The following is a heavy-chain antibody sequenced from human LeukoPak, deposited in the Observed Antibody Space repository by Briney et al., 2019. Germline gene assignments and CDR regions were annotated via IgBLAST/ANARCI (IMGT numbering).Heavy chain of an antibody. CDR3: TTDSSSWDNWFDP. V-gene: IGHV3-30*03. J-gene: IGHJ5*02. D-gene: IGHD6-13*01. Sequence: GGSLRLSCVASGFTFSNYGMHWVRQAPGKGLEWVAFISYDGSNENIADSVKGRFIISRDNSKNTLYLQMNSLKTEDTAVYYCTTDSSSWDNWFDPWGQGTLVTVSS. CDR1: GFTFSNYG. CDR2: ISYDGSNE.